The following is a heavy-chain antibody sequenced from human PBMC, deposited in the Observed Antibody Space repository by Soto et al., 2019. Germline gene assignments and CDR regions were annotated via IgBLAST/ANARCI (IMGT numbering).Heavy chain of an antibody. CDR1: EFTVTNNE. V-gene: IGHV3-53*01. CDR2: LYSGGNT. Sequence: PGWSLRLSCAASEFTVTNNEMSLVRQAPGKGLEWVSILYSGGNTYYADSVEGRFTISRDGSKNTLYLHMNSLRAEDTAVYYCASRRVAYAEFWGKGTRVTVSS. D-gene: IGHD2-2*01. CDR3: ASRRVAYAEF. J-gene: IGHJ4*02.